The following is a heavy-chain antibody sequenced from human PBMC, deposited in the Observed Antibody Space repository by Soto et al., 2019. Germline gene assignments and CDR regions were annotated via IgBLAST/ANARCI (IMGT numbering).Heavy chain of an antibody. D-gene: IGHD5-12*01. V-gene: IGHV4-34*01. Sequence: PSETLSLTCVVSGGSLSDYFWSWIRQPPGMGLEWIGEINHRGSTYYNPSLKSRVTISVDTSKNQFSLKLSSVTAADTAVYYCARVRYSGYDSTEFDYWGQGTLVTVSS. CDR1: GGSLSDYF. CDR3: ARVRYSGYDSTEFDY. CDR2: INHRGST. J-gene: IGHJ4*02.